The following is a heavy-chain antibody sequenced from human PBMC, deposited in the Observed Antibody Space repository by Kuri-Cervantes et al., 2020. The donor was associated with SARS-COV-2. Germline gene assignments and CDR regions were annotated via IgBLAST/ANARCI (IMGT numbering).Heavy chain of an antibody. V-gene: IGHV4-34*01. J-gene: IGHJ3*02. D-gene: IGHD2-15*01. Sequence: SETLSLTCAVYGGSFSGYYWSWIRQPPGKGLEWIGEINHSGSTNYNPSLKSRVTISVDTSKNQFSLKLCSVTAADTAVYYCARGRGEGYCSGGSCPDAFDIWGQGTMVTVSS. CDR2: INHSGST. CDR1: GGSFSGYY. CDR3: ARGRGEGYCSGGSCPDAFDI.